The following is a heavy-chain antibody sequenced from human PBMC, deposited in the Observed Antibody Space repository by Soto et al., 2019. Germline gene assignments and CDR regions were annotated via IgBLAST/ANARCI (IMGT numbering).Heavy chain of an antibody. V-gene: IGHV4-30-4*02. CDR3: ARLGVVAAIMLDY. CDR1: GGSISSGDYY. CDR2: IYYSGST. Sequence: PSETLSLTCTVSGGSISSGDYYWSWIRQPPGKGLEWIGYIYYSGSTYYNPSLKSRVTISVDTSKNQFSLKLSSVTAADTAVYYCARLGVVAAIMLDYWGQGTLVTVSS. J-gene: IGHJ4*02. D-gene: IGHD2-15*01.